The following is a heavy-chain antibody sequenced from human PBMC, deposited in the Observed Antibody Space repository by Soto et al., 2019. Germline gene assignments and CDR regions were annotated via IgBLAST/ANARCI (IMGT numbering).Heavy chain of an antibody. D-gene: IGHD1-20*01. CDR2: IKQDGSEK. V-gene: IGHV3-7*04. CDR1: GFTFSNHW. CDR3: ARDWYMDY. J-gene: IGHJ4*02. Sequence: VQVVESGGGLVQPGESLRLSCAASGFTFSNHWINWIRQTPGRGLEWLAVIKQDGSEKYYVDSVKGRFTVSRDNAMNSAYLQMNSLRVDDTAVYYCARDWYMDYWGQGTLVTVSS.